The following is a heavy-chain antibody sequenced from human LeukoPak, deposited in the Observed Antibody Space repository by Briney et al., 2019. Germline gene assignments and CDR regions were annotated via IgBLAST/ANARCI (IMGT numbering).Heavy chain of an antibody. V-gene: IGHV1-18*04. CDR3: ARDVGRQWLVPEHFQH. J-gene: IGHJ1*01. CDR1: GYTFTSYG. CDR2: ISVYNGNT. D-gene: IGHD6-19*01. Sequence: ASVKVSCRASGYTFTSYGISWVRQAPGQGLEWMGWISVYNGNTNYAQKLQGRVTMTTDTSTSTAYMELRSLRSDDTAVYYCARDVGRQWLVPEHFQHWGQGTLVTVSS.